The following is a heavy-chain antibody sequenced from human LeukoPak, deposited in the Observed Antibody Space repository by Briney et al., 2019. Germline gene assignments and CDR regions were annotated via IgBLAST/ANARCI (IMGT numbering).Heavy chain of an antibody. D-gene: IGHD6-19*01. CDR3: ARDLSIAVAGGY. V-gene: IGHV3-21*01. Sequence: GGSLILSCAASGFAFSSYTMNWVRQAPGKGLEWVSSISSTSNYIFYADSVKGRFTISRDNAKNSLYLQMNSLRAEDTAVYYCARDLSIAVAGGYWGQGTLVTVSS. CDR1: GFAFSSYT. J-gene: IGHJ4*02. CDR2: ISSTSNYI.